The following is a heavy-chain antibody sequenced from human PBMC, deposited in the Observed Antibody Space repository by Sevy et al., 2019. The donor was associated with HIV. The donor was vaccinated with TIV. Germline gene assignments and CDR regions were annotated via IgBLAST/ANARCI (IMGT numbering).Heavy chain of an antibody. CDR3: ATDISEAFDL. CDR2: IWYDGSIK. Sequence: GGSLRLSCVASGITFSRHGMHWVRQSPGKGLEWMAVIWYDGSIKWYADSLTGRVTISRDNSKNTLYLQINTLRAEDTAVYYCATDISEAFDLWGQGTMVTVSS. J-gene: IGHJ3*01. V-gene: IGHV3-33*01. D-gene: IGHD5-12*01. CDR1: GITFSRHG.